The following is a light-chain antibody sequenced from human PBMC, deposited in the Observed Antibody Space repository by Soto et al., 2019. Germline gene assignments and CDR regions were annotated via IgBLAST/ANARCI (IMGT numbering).Light chain of an antibody. V-gene: IGKV3-15*01. CDR2: GAS. J-gene: IGKJ1*01. CDR1: QSVSSN. Sequence: ETVMTQSPVTLSVSPGERATLSCRASQSVSSNLAWFQQKPGQAPRLLIYGASTRATGVPARFSGSESGTEFTLTISGLQSEDIAIYYCQQYYNRPPCTFGQGTKVEMK. CDR3: QQYYNRPPCT.